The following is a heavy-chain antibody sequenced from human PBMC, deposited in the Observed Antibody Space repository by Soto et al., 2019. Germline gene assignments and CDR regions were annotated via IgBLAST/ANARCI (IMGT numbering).Heavy chain of an antibody. Sequence: EVQLLESGGGLVQPGGSLRLSCAASGFTFNTYAMSWFRQAPGKGLEWVSAISGSGGSTHYEDYEKGRFTISRANSKNTVYLQMNSLRAEDTAVYYCTKGYCSRTSCYFDYSATDVWGQGTAVTVSS. CDR2: ISGSGGST. J-gene: IGHJ6*02. V-gene: IGHV3-23*01. CDR1: GFTFNTYA. D-gene: IGHD2-2*01. CDR3: TKGYCSRTSCYFDYSATDV.